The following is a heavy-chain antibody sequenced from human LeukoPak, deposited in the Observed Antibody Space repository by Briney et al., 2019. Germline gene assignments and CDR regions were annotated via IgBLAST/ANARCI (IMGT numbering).Heavy chain of an antibody. CDR3: ARHSSSWPHGYYYYYYGMDV. CDR2: IHDSGST. D-gene: IGHD6-13*01. CDR1: GGTISSYY. Sequence: SETLSLTCTVSGGTISSYYWNWIRQPPGKGLEWIGYIHDSGSTKYNPSLKSRVAISVDTSKNQFSLKLSSVTAADTAVYYCARHSSSWPHGYYYYYYGMDVWGQGTTVTVSS. V-gene: IGHV4-59*08. J-gene: IGHJ6*02.